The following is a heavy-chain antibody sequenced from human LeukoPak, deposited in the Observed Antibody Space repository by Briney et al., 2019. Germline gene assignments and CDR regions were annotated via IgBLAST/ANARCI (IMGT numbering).Heavy chain of an antibody. V-gene: IGHV4-30-4*01. CDR2: IYSTGNT. CDR3: ARDSYSYGYGGFDY. CDR1: GGSISSGDRY. Sequence: SETLSLTCTVSGGSISSGDRYWRWIRQSPGKGLEWIGYIYSTGNTYYNPSLKSRVIISVDTSKNQFSLELNSVTAADTAVYYCARDSYSYGYGGFDYWGQGSLVTVSS. J-gene: IGHJ4*02. D-gene: IGHD5-18*01.